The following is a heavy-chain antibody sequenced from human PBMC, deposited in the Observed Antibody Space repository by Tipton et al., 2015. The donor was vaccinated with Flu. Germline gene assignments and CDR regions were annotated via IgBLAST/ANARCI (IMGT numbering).Heavy chain of an antibody. V-gene: IGHV3-74*01. D-gene: IGHD2-15*01. CDR2: MNSDGKRT. CDR1: GFNLDW. J-gene: IGHJ4*02. Sequence: SLRLSCAASGFNLDWMHWVRQAPGKGLVWVSRMNSDGKRTDYADSVKGRFSISRDNAKNTLHLQMNSLRAEDTAVYYCARDYRRDIVVVVAANWGQGTLVTVSS. CDR3: ARDYRRDIVVVVAAN.